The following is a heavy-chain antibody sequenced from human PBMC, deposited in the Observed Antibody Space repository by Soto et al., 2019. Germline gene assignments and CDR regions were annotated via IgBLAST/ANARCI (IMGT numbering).Heavy chain of an antibody. Sequence: SVKVSCKASGFTFTSSAMQWVRQARGRRLEWIGWIVVGTGNTKYAQKFQERVTITRDTSTNTAYMELSSLRSEDTAVFYCIRDGDSYGNTLIKEEYWGQGTPVTVSS. D-gene: IGHD5-18*01. CDR3: IRDGDSYGNTLIKEEY. J-gene: IGHJ4*02. CDR2: IVVGTGNT. V-gene: IGHV1-58*02. CDR1: GFTFTSSA.